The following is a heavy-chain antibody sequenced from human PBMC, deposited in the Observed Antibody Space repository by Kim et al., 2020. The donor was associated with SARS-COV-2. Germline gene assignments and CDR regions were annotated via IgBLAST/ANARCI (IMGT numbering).Heavy chain of an antibody. Sequence: TNNPPPKVRVTISVDTSKNQFSLKLSSVTAADTAVYYCARSDPALFDPWGQGTLVTVSS. J-gene: IGHJ5*02. CDR3: ARSDPALFDP. V-gene: IGHV4-4*09.